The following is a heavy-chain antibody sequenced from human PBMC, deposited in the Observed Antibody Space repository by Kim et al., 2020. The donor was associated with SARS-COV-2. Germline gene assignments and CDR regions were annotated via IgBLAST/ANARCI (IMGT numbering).Heavy chain of an antibody. D-gene: IGHD1-26*01. J-gene: IGHJ4*02. CDR2: IYHSGST. Sequence: SETLSLTCAVSGGSISSSNWWSWVRQPPGKGLEWIGEIYHSGSTNYNPSLKSRVTISVDKSKNQFSLKLSSVTAADTAVYYCARSSPARRLIAYSGSYYGYWGQGTLVTVSS. V-gene: IGHV4-4*02. CDR3: ARSSPARRLIAYSGSYYGY. CDR1: GGSISSSNW.